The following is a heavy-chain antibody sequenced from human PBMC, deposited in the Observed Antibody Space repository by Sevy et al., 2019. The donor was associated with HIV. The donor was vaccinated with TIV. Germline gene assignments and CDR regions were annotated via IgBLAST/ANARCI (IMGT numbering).Heavy chain of an antibody. V-gene: IGHV1-18*01. CDR2: ISAYNGNT. J-gene: IGHJ5*02. CDR1: GYTFTSYG. CDR3: ARNLVDTAMGWFDP. D-gene: IGHD5-18*01. Sequence: ASVKVSCKASGYTFTSYGISWVRQAPGQGLEWMGWISAYNGNTNYAQKLQGRVTMTTDTSTSTAYRELRSLRSDDTAVYYCARNLVDTAMGWFDPWGQGTLVTVSS.